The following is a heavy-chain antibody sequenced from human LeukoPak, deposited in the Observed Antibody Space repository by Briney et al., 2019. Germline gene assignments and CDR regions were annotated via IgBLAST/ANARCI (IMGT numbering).Heavy chain of an antibody. CDR2: MNANSGNT. V-gene: IGHV1-8*01. CDR3: ARSPRVYYYDSSGYVDY. J-gene: IGHJ4*02. CDR1: RYTFTSYD. Sequence: GASVKVSCKASRYTFTSYDINWVRQATGQGLEWMGWMNANSGNTGYAQKFQGRVTMTRNTSISTAYMELSSLRSEDTAVYYCARSPRVYYYDSSGYVDYWGQGTLVTVSS. D-gene: IGHD3-22*01.